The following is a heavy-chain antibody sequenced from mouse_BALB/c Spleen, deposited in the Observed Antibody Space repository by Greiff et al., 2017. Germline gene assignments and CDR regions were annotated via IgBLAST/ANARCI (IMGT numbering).Heavy chain of an antibody. CDR3: ARVVYGNGVDY. J-gene: IGHJ4*01. CDR1: GYTFSSYW. CDR2: ILPGSGST. V-gene: IGHV1-9*01. D-gene: IGHD2-1*01. Sequence: QVQLQQSGAELMKPGASVKISCKASGYTFSSYWIEWVKQRPGHGLEWIGEILPGSGSTNYNEKFKGKATFTADTSSNTAYMQLGSLASEDSAVYYCARVVYGNGVDYWGQGTSVTGSS.